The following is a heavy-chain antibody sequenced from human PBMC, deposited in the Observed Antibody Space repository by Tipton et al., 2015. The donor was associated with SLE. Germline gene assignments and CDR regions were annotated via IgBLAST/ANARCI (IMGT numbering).Heavy chain of an antibody. Sequence: QLVQSGGGVVQPGRSLRLSCAASGFTFSSYGMHWVRQAPGKGLEWVAVIWYDGSNKYYADSVKGRFTISRDNSKNTLYLQMNSLRAEDTAVYYCAKGQLSPPYYYYGMDVWGQGTTVTVSS. V-gene: IGHV3-33*06. CDR3: AKGQLSPPYYYYGMDV. D-gene: IGHD5-18*01. CDR1: GFTFSSYG. CDR2: IWYDGSNK. J-gene: IGHJ6*02.